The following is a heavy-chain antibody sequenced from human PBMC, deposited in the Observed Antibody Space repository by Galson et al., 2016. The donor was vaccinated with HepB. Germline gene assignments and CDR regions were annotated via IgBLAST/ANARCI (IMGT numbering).Heavy chain of an antibody. CDR3: VRDMTSGWGYFLH. D-gene: IGHD6-19*01. V-gene: IGHV1-18*01. CDR1: GYTFSTYG. CDR2: ISTYNGNT. Sequence: SVKVSCKASGYTFSTYGISWVRQAPGQGPEWVGWISTYNGNTNYAKQFQGRVTMTTDTSTSTAYLDLRSLRTDDTSMYYCVRDMTSGWGYFLHWGQGTLVTVSS. J-gene: IGHJ4*02.